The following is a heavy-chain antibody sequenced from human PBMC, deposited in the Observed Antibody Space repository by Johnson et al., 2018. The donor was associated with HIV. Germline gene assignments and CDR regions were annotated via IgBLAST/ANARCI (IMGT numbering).Heavy chain of an antibody. CDR1: GFTFSSYW. D-gene: IGHD6-19*01. CDR2: IRYDGTNK. Sequence: QVQLVESGGGLVQPGGSLRLSCAASGFTFSSYWMHWVRQAPGKGLEWVAFIRYDGTNKYYADSMKGRFTISRDNSKNTLYLQMSSLGPEDTAVYYCAKIGQWRERLDAFDVWGQGTMVTVSS. CDR3: AKIGQWRERLDAFDV. V-gene: IGHV3-30*02. J-gene: IGHJ3*01.